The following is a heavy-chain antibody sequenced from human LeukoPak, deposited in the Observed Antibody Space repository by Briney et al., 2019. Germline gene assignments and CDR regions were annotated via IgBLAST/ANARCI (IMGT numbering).Heavy chain of an antibody. CDR2: IYYSGST. CDR1: GYSISSSYY. Sequence: SETLSLTCTVSGYSISSSYYWGWIRQPPGKGLEWIGSIYYSGSTYYNPSLKSRVTISVDTSKNQFSLKLSSVTAADTAVYYCARVYGGYGAYWGQGTLVTVSS. J-gene: IGHJ4*02. V-gene: IGHV4-38-2*02. CDR3: ARVYGGYGAY. D-gene: IGHD5-12*01.